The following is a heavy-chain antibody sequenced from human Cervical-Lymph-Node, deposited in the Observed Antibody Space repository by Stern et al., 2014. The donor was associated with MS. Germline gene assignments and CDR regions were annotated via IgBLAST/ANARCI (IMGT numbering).Heavy chain of an antibody. CDR1: GGSFSGYY. V-gene: IGHV4-34*01. CDR3: ARVHEGYVDYYYYYGMDV. CDR2: INHSGST. D-gene: IGHD2-15*01. Sequence: QVQLQQWGAGLLKPSETLSLTCAVYGGSFSGYYWSWIRQPPGQGLEWIGAINHSGSTNYNPSLKSRVTISVDTSKNQFSLKLSSVTAADTAVYYCARVHEGYVDYYYYYGMDVWGQGTTVTVSS. J-gene: IGHJ6*02.